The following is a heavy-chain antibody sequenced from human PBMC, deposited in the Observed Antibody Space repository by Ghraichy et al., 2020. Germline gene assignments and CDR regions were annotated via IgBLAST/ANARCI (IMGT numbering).Heavy chain of an antibody. CDR1: GFTVSSNY. D-gene: IGHD3-3*01. CDR2: IYSGGST. CDR3: ARTTVLRFLEWPNSEDV. V-gene: IGHV3-53*01. J-gene: IGHJ3*01. Sequence: GGSLRLSCAASGFTVSSNYMSWVRQAPGKGLEWVSVIYSGGSTYYADSVKGRFTISRDNSKNTLYLQMNTLRAEDTAVYYCARTTVLRFLEWPNSEDVWGHGTMVTVSS.